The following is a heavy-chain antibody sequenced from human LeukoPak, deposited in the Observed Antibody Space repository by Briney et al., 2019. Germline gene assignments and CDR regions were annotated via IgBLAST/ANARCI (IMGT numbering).Heavy chain of an antibody. V-gene: IGHV4-34*01. J-gene: IGHJ4*02. Sequence: SETLSLTCAVYGGSFSGYYWSWIRQPPGKGLEWIGEVNHSGSTNYNPSLKSRVTISVDTSKNQFSLKLSSVTAADTAVYYCARGGENYYGSGSTPTFDYWGQGTLVTVSS. CDR2: VNHSGST. CDR3: ARGGENYYGSGSTPTFDY. D-gene: IGHD3-10*01. CDR1: GGSFSGYY.